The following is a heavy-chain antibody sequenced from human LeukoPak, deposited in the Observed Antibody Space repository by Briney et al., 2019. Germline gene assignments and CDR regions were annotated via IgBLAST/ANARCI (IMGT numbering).Heavy chain of an antibody. V-gene: IGHV3-23*01. CDR2: ISGSGAST. D-gene: IGHD1-26*01. CDR1: GFTFSSYA. J-gene: IGHJ4*02. Sequence: PGGSLRLSCAASGFTFSSYAMSWVRQAPGKGLEWVSAISGSGASTYYADSVKGRFTISRDNSKNTLYLQMNSLRAEDTAVYYCAKDRLRGGRELLVDYWGQGTLVTVSS. CDR3: AKDRLRGGRELLVDY.